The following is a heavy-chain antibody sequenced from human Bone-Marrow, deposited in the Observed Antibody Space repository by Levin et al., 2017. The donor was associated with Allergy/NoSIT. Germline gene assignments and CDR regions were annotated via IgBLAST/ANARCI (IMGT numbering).Heavy chain of an antibody. J-gene: IGHJ5*02. CDR1: GFTFSDYY. CDR3: ARDYHYDFWSGYYNWFDP. Sequence: GGSLRLSCAASGFTFSDYYMSWIRQAPGKGLEWVSYISSSGSTIYYADSVKGRFTISRDNAKNSLYLQMNSLRAEDTAVYYCARDYHYDFWSGYYNWFDPWGQGTLVTVSS. D-gene: IGHD3-3*01. CDR2: ISSSGSTI. V-gene: IGHV3-11*01.